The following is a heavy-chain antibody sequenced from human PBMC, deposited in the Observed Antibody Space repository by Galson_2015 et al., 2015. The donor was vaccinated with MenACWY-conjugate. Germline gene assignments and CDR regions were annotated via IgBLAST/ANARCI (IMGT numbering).Heavy chain of an antibody. D-gene: IGHD2-8*01. CDR2: INPSGGST. J-gene: IGHJ4*02. CDR3: ARSLELTTFDY. Sequence: SVKVSCKASGYTFFSYYLHWVRQAPGQGLEWMGIINPSGGSTSYAQKFQGRVTMTRDTSTSTVYMELSSLGSEDTAVYYCARSLELTTFDYWVPGTLVTVSS. V-gene: IGHV1-46*01. CDR1: GYTFFSYY.